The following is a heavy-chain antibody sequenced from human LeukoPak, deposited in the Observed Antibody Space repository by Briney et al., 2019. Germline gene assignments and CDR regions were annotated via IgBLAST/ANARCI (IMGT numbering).Heavy chain of an antibody. D-gene: IGHD3-9*01. CDR2: IIPIFGTA. V-gene: IGHV1-69*01. J-gene: IGHJ4*02. CDR1: GGTFSSYA. CDR3: AVLRYFDWLLEPYYFDY. Sequence: ASVKVSCKVSGGTFSSYAISWVRQAPGQGLEWMGGIIPIFGTANYAQKFQGRVTITADESTSTAYMELSSLRSEDTAVYYCAVLRYFDWLLEPYYFDYWGQGTLVTVSS.